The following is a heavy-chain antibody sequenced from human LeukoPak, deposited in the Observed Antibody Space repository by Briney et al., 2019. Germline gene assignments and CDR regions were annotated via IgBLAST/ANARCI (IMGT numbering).Heavy chain of an antibody. CDR3: ARADMATITIDY. V-gene: IGHV3-48*03. CDR1: GFTFRTFE. Sequence: GGSLRLSCAASGFTFRTFEMNWVRQAAWKELEWVSYISSSGSNIYYADSVKGRFTISRDNAKNSLYLQMNSLRVEDTAVYYCARADMATITIDYWGQGTLVTVSS. D-gene: IGHD5-24*01. J-gene: IGHJ4*02. CDR2: ISSSGSNI.